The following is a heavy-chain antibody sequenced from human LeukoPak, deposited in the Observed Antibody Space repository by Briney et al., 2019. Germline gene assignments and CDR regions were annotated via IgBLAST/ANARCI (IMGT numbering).Heavy chain of an antibody. J-gene: IGHJ4*02. CDR1: GGTFSSYA. V-gene: IGHV1-69*13. D-gene: IGHD4-23*01. CDR2: IIPIFGTA. CDR3: ARDLADAKYGGNSKLDY. Sequence: ASVKVSCTASGGTFSSYAISWVRQAPGQGLEWMGGIIPIFGTADYAQKFQGRVTITADESTSTAYMELSSLRSEDTAVYYCARDLADAKYGGNSKLDYWGQGTLVTVSS.